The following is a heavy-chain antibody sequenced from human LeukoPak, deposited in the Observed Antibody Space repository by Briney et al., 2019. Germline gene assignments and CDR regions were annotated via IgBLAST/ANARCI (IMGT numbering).Heavy chain of an antibody. V-gene: IGHV3-20*04. Sequence: GGSLRLSCEASGFSFDDYAMHWVRQAPGKGLEWVAVITGSGDRAYYADPVKGRFTVSRDNAKNSLYLQMNSLRAEDTAVYYCARYKDFWSGSMDVWGQGTTVTVSS. CDR3: ARYKDFWSGSMDV. CDR1: GFSFDDYA. CDR2: ITGSGDRA. J-gene: IGHJ6*02. D-gene: IGHD3-3*02.